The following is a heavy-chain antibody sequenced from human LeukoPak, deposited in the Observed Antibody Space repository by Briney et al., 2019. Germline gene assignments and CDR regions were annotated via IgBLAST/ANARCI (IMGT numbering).Heavy chain of an antibody. CDR1: GGTFSSYA. CDR3: ARVPYEAVDIVATIYYYYGMDV. J-gene: IGHJ6*02. CDR2: IIPIFGTA. V-gene: IGHV1-69*01. Sequence: ASVKVSCKASGGTFSSYAISWVRQAPGQGLEWTGGIIPIFGTANYAQKFQGRVTITADESTSTAYMELSSLRSEDTAVYYCARVPYEAVDIVATIYYYYGMDVWGQGTTVTVSS. D-gene: IGHD5-12*01.